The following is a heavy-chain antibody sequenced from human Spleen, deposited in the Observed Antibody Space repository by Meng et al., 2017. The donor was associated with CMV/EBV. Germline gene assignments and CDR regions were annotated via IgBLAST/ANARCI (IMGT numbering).Heavy chain of an antibody. D-gene: IGHD3-3*01. V-gene: IGHV4-59*08. CDR3: ARAASSETDFWSGYDFGY. J-gene: IGHJ4*02. CDR2: IYYSGST. Sequence: SETLSLTCTVSGGSISSYYWSWIRQPPGKGLEWIGYIYYSGSTNYNPSLKSRVTISVDTSKNQFSLKLSSVTAADTAVYYCARAASSETDFWSGYDFGYWGQGTLVTVSS. CDR1: GGSISSYY.